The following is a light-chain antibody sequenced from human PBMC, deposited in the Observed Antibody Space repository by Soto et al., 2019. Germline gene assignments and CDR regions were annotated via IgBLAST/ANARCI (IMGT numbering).Light chain of an antibody. J-gene: IGKJ1*01. Sequence: DIQMTQSPSTLSAHIGDRVTIICRASQSISNWLAWYQQKPGKAPKLLIHKASNLESGVPSRFSGSGSGTEFTLTVSSLQPDDFATYYCQHYETYPWTFGQGTKVENK. V-gene: IGKV1-5*03. CDR3: QHYETYPWT. CDR1: QSISNW. CDR2: KAS.